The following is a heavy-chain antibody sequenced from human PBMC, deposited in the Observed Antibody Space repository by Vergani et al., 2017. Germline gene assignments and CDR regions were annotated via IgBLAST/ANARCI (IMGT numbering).Heavy chain of an antibody. J-gene: IGHJ6*03. Sequence: QVQLQESGPGLVKPSETLSLTCTVSVGSISSYYWSWIRQPPGKGLECIGYIYYSGSTNYNPSLKSRVTISVDTSKTQFSLKLSSVTAADTAVYYCARGLRGYCSSTSCYTPYYYYMDVWGKGTTVTVSS. CDR1: VGSISSYY. D-gene: IGHD2-2*02. V-gene: IGHV4-59*01. CDR2: IYYSGST. CDR3: ARGLRGYCSSTSCYTPYYYYMDV.